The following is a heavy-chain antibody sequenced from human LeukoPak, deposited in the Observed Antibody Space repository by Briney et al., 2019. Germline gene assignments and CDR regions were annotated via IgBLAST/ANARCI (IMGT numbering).Heavy chain of an antibody. CDR2: IYYSGST. CDR3: ASDRWRQDNWFDP. V-gene: IGHV4-31*03. J-gene: IGHJ5*02. CDR1: GGSISSGGYY. Sequence: SQTLSLTCTVSGGSISSGGYYWSWIRQHPGKGLEWIGYIYYSGSTYYNPSLKSRVTISVDTSKNQFSLKLSSVTAADTAVYYCASDRWRQDNWFDPWGQGTLVTVSS. D-gene: IGHD3-16*02.